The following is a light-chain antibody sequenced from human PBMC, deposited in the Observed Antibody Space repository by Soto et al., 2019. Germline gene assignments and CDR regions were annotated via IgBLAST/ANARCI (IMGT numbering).Light chain of an antibody. CDR3: CSYAPSRTLL. Sequence: QSALTQPASVSGSPGESITISCTGTSNDVGTYNLVTWYQQHPGRVPKLILYEGNKRPSGVSSRFSASKSGNTASLTISGLQAEDEADYFCCSYAPSRTLLFGGGTQLTVL. CDR1: SNDVGTYNL. CDR2: EGN. V-gene: IGLV2-23*01. J-gene: IGLJ2*01.